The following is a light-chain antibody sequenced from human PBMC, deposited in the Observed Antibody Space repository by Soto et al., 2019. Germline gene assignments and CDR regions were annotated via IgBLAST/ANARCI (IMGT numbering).Light chain of an antibody. CDR3: RSYPHSSPRV. CDR1: SSDVGAYDY. Sequence: QSALTQPASVSGSPGQSITISCTGTSSDVGAYDYVSWYQQHPDKAPKLMIYEVSNRPSGVSNRFSGSKSVNTATLTISGLQAEDEAYYCCRSYPHSSPRVFGTGTKVTVL. V-gene: IGLV2-14*03. J-gene: IGLJ1*01. CDR2: EVS.